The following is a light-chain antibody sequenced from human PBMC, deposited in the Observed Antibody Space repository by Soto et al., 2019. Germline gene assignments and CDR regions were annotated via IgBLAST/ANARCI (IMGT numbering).Light chain of an antibody. J-gene: IGKJ1*01. CDR1: QSVSNN. CDR2: GAS. Sequence: IVVTQSPAAVSGSPLERGTLSYSASQSVSNNVAWYQQKHGQAPRLLFYGASTRATGIPARFSGSGSGTEFTLTISSLQSEHFAVYFCQQYNNWPRWAVGQGTKVDIK. CDR3: QQYNNWPRWA. V-gene: IGKV3-15*01.